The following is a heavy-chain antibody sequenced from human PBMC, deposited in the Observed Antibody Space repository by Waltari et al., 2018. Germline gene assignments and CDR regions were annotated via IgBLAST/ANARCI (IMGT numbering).Heavy chain of an antibody. CDR1: GYTFTHYA. Sequence: QVQLVQSGAEVRKPGASVTVSCKASGYTFTHYAINWVLQGPGQGLEWMGWMNPNSGNTGYAQNFQDRLIMTTDTSINTAYRELRGLTSDDTAVYYCARGAAPGKGAHWFDPWGQGTLVIVSS. V-gene: IGHV1-8*01. CDR2: MNPNSGNT. CDR3: ARGAAPGKGAHWFDP. J-gene: IGHJ5*02. D-gene: IGHD6-13*01.